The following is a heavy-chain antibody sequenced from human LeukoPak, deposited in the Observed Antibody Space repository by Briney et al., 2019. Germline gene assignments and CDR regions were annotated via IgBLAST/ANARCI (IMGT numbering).Heavy chain of an antibody. D-gene: IGHD1-7*01. CDR1: GGSISSGGYY. CDR3: ARDVEDWNYMGFDP. J-gene: IGHJ5*02. Sequence: SETLSLTCTVSGGSISSGGYYWSWIRQHPGKGLEWIGYIYYSGSTYYNPSLKSRVTISVDTFKNQFSPKLSSVTAADTAVYYCARDVEDWNYMGFDPWGQGTLVTVSS. V-gene: IGHV4-31*03. CDR2: IYYSGST.